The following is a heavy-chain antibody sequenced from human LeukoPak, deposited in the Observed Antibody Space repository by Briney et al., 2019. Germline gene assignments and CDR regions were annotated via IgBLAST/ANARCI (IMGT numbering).Heavy chain of an antibody. J-gene: IGHJ5*02. D-gene: IGHD2-8*01. V-gene: IGHV1-2*06. Sequence: ASVKVSCKASGYTFTGYYMHWVRQAPGQGLEWMGRINPNSGGTNYAQKFQGRVTMTRDTSISTAYMELSRLRSDDTAVYYCARDAVYAMNWFDPWGQGILVTVSS. CDR1: GYTFTGYY. CDR2: INPNSGGT. CDR3: ARDAVYAMNWFDP.